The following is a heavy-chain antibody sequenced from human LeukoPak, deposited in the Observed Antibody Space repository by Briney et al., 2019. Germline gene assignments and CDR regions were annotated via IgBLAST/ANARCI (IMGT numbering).Heavy chain of an antibody. V-gene: IGHV3-20*04. J-gene: IGHJ4*02. CDR3: ARGRSTFDY. Sequence: GGALRLSCAVSGFTFDDYGMSWVRQAPGKGLEWVSGINWNGGSIGYADSVKGRFTVSRDNVKNSLYLQMNSLRAEDTALYYCARGRSTFDYWGQGTLVTVSS. CDR1: GFTFDDYG. D-gene: IGHD2-2*01. CDR2: INWNGGSI.